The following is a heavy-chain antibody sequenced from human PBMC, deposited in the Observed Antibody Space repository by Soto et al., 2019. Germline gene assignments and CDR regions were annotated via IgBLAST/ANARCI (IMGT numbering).Heavy chain of an antibody. J-gene: IGHJ4*02. CDR2: MYHSGET. D-gene: IGHD3-9*01. V-gene: IGHV4-30-2*01. CDR3: ARASQCKSYFDCFAWLDY. Sequence: PSETLSLTCAVSGGSITRGGYSWGWIRQPPGQGLEWIGYMYHSGETNYNPSLTGRVIMSLDTSKNRFSLKLTSVTAADTAVYYCARASQCKSYFDCFAWLDYWGQGTLVNVSS. CDR1: GGSITRGGYS.